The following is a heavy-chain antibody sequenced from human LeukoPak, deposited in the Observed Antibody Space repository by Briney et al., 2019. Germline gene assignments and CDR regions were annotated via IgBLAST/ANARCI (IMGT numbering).Heavy chain of an antibody. CDR3: ARGRDYYGSGSYYRDAFDI. CDR1: AYTSPAHH. V-gene: IGHV1-2*06. D-gene: IGHD3-10*01. Sequence: SSEASAYTSPAHHTHWARHAPTKCLEWSRQINPNSGGTNYAHTFQGRVTMTRDTSISTAYMELSRLRSDDTAVYYCARGRDYYGSGSYYRDAFDIWGQGTMVTVSS. CDR2: INPNSGGT. J-gene: IGHJ3*02.